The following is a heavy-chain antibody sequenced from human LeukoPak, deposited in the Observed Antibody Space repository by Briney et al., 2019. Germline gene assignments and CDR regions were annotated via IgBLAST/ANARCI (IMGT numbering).Heavy chain of an antibody. CDR2: ISYDGSNK. D-gene: IGHD5-12*01. CDR3: ARTSGLDAFDI. CDR1: GFTFSSYA. J-gene: IGHJ3*02. V-gene: IGHV3-30-3*01. Sequence: PGGSLRLSCAASGFTFSSYAMHWVRQAPGKGLEWVTVISYDGSNKYYADSVKGRFTISRDNSKNTLYLQMNSLRAEDTAVYYCARTSGLDAFDIWGQGTMVTVSS.